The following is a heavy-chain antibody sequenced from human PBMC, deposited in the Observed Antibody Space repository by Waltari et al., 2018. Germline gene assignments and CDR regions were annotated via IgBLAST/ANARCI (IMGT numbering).Heavy chain of an antibody. D-gene: IGHD2-2*01. V-gene: IGHV4-39*07. CDR2: IYYSGRT. Sequence: QLQLQESGPGLVKPSETLSLPCTVSGGSISSISYYWGGSRQTPGKRLAWIGSIYYSGRTYYNPSLKSRVTISVDTSKNQFSLKLSSVTAADTAVYYCARHLIVVVPAAMPFHSLNWFDPWGQGTLVTVSS. CDR1: GGSISSISYY. CDR3: ARHLIVVVPAAMPFHSLNWFDP. J-gene: IGHJ5*02.